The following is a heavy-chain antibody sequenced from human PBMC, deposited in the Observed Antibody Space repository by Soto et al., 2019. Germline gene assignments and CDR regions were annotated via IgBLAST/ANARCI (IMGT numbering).Heavy chain of an antibody. CDR2: IKQDGSEK. CDR3: AGTYCGGDCYISPYNWFDP. J-gene: IGHJ5*02. D-gene: IGHD2-21*02. V-gene: IGHV3-7*03. Sequence: EVQLVESGGGLVQPGGSLRLSCAASRFTFSSYWMSWVRQAPGKGLEWVANIKQDGSEKYYVDSVKGRFTISRDNAKNSLYLQMNSLRAEDTAVYYCAGTYCGGDCYISPYNWFDPWGQGTLVTVSS. CDR1: RFTFSSYW.